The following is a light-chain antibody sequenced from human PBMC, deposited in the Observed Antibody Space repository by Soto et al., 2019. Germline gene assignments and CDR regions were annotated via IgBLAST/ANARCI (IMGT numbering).Light chain of an antibody. CDR3: QHYNSYSEA. J-gene: IGKJ1*01. Sequence: ETQMTQTPSTLSGSVGDRVTITCRASQTISSWLAWYQQKPGKAPKLLIYKASTLKSGVPSRFSGSGSGTEFTLTISSLQPDDFATYYCQHYNSYSEAFGQGTKVDI. CDR1: QTISSW. V-gene: IGKV1-5*03. CDR2: KAS.